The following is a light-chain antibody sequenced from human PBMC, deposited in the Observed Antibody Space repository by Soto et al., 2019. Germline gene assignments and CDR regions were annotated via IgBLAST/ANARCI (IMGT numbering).Light chain of an antibody. V-gene: IGKV3-20*01. CDR1: QTASSSH. CDR2: DES. CDR3: QQYGRSPFT. Sequence: EIVLTQSPGALSLSPGERATLSCRASQTASSSHLAWYQQKPGQAPRLLIYDESSRATGISDRFSGSGSGTDFTLTISRLEPEDFAVYYCQQYGRSPFTFGQWTKVEIK. J-gene: IGKJ2*01.